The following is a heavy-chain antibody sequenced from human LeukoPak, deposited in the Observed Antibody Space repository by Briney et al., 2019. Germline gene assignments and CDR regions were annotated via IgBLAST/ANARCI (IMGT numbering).Heavy chain of an antibody. CDR2: ISNDGGRT. CDR1: GFTFSTYA. V-gene: IGHV3-64D*09. J-gene: IGHJ4*02. Sequence: GGSLRLSCSASGFTFSTYAMQWVRQAPGKGLEYVSRISNDGGRTYHADSVKGRFIISRDNPKNTLYLQMSSLRAEDTAVHYCVKDRYTTGYPFDCWGQGTLVTVSS. D-gene: IGHD3-9*01. CDR3: VKDRYTTGYPFDC.